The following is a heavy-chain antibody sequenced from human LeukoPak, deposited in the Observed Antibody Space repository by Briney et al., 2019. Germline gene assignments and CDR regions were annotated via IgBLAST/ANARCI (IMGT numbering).Heavy chain of an antibody. J-gene: IGHJ4*02. Sequence: GRSLRLPCAASEFTLSSYPMHWVRHAPGKGPEWGVVIAQDARIQLYADSVKGRFTISRDNSKNTLYLQMNSLTPEDTAVYFCARDPVAGIPDYFDFWGQGTLVSVSS. CDR2: IAQDARIQ. D-gene: IGHD3-10*01. V-gene: IGHV3-30*04. CDR1: EFTLSSYP. CDR3: ARDPVAGIPDYFDF.